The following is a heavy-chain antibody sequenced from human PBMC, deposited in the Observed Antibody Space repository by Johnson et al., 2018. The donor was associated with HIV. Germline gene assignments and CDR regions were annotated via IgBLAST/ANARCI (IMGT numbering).Heavy chain of an antibody. V-gene: IGHV3-11*04. CDR2: ISRSGTTI. Sequence: QVQLVESGGTLVRPGGSLRLSCAASGFTFTDYQMSWIRQAPGKGLEWVSYISRSGTTIYYADSVQGRFTVSRDNAKNSLYLQMNSLRADDTAVYYCARVLRGYDAFDIWGQGTMVTVSS. D-gene: IGHD6-25*01. CDR3: ARVLRGYDAFDI. CDR1: GFTFTDYQ. J-gene: IGHJ3*02.